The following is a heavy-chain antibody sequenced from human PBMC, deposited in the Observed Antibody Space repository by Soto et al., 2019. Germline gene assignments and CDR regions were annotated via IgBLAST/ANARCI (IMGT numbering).Heavy chain of an antibody. Sequence: QVQLVQSGAEMKKPGSSVKVSCQSSGGTFNTYAMNWVRQAPGQGPEWMGAISPMFGAANYAPKFQGRVTITADESTGTSYMQLSSWTSEDTALYFCAREVQVHTPAFVYWGQGTLVTVSS. CDR2: ISPMFGAA. J-gene: IGHJ4*02. CDR3: AREVQVHTPAFVY. CDR1: GGTFNTYA. D-gene: IGHD2-15*01. V-gene: IGHV1-69*19.